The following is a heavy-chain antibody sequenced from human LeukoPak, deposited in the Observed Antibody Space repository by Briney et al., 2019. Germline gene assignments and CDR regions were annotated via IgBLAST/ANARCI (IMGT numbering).Heavy chain of an antibody. J-gene: IGHJ5*02. Sequence: ASVKVSCKASGYTFTSYGINWVRQAPGQGLEWMGWISTYNGYTNYAQNLQGRVTMTTDTSASTVYLELRSLRSDDTAVYYCARSHYDFWSGYYITGPYNWFDPWGQGTLVTVSS. V-gene: IGHV1-18*01. CDR2: ISTYNGYT. CDR1: GYTFTSYG. CDR3: ARSHYDFWSGYYITGPYNWFDP. D-gene: IGHD3-3*01.